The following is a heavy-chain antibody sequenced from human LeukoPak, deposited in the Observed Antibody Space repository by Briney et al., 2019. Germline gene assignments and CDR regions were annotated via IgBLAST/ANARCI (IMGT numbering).Heavy chain of an antibody. Sequence: SETLSLTCTVSGGSVSSGISYWSWIRQPPGKTLEWLAYIFNGGGSDYNPSLRGRVSISLDTSKNQCSLRLTSVTAADTAVYYCARVPEAGTGPDYWGQGTLVTVSS. CDR2: IFNGGGS. J-gene: IGHJ4*02. CDR1: GGSVSSGISY. CDR3: ARVPEAGTGPDY. V-gene: IGHV4-61*01. D-gene: IGHD6-13*01.